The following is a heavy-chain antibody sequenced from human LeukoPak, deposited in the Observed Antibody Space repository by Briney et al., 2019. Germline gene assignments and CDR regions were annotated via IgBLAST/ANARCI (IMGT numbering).Heavy chain of an antibody. D-gene: IGHD6-13*01. Sequence: GGSLRLSCAASGFTFSNYAMSWVRQALGKGLEWVSAISGSGGSSYYADSVKGRFTISRDNSKNTLYLQMNSLRAEDTAVYYCAKVGSSWFRSYFDYWGQGTLVTVSS. CDR3: AKVGSSWFRSYFDY. CDR1: GFTFSNYA. J-gene: IGHJ4*02. CDR2: ISGSGGSS. V-gene: IGHV3-23*01.